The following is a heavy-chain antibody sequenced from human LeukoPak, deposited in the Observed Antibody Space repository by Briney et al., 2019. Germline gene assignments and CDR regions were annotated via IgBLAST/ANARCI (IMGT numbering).Heavy chain of an antibody. J-gene: IGHJ4*02. CDR2: VFTSGSA. Sequence: SETLSLTCTVSGDSMTDFDWSWIRQPAGKGLEWIGQVFTSGSATYNSSLKSRLTISLDKSNNQVSLKLISVTAADSAVYCCARHSPSGWYYFDSWGQGALVIVSS. D-gene: IGHD6-19*01. V-gene: IGHV4-4*07. CDR3: ARHSPSGWYYFDS. CDR1: GDSMTDFD.